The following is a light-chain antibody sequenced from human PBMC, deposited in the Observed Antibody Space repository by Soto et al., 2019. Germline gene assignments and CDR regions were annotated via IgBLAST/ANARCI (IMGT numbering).Light chain of an antibody. CDR2: DAS. CDR1: RSVTTF. CDR3: QQRTNWPLT. V-gene: IGKV3-11*01. J-gene: IGKJ4*01. Sequence: EIVLTQSPATLSLSPGERATLSCRASRSVTTFLAWYQQKPVQAPRLLIYDASKRATGVPTRFSGSGSGTDFTLTISSLEPEDFAVYHCQQRTNWPLTFGGGTKVERK.